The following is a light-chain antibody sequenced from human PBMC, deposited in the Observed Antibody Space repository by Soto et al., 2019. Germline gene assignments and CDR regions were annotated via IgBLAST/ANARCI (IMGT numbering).Light chain of an antibody. Sequence: QSALTQPPSASGSPGQSVTISCTGSSSDVGGYNYVSWYQQHPGKAPKLMIYEVTKRPSGVPDRFSGSKSGNTASLTVSGLQAEDEADYYCLSFAGGDNILFGGGTKVTVL. CDR3: LSFAGGDNIL. CDR2: EVT. CDR1: SSDVGGYNY. J-gene: IGLJ2*01. V-gene: IGLV2-8*01.